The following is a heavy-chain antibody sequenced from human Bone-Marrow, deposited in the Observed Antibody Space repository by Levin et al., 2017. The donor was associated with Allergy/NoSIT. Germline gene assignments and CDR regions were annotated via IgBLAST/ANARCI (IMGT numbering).Heavy chain of an antibody. CDR2: IYYSGVT. V-gene: IGHV4-31*03. CDR1: GASISSGGYY. Sequence: LRLSCNVSGASISSGGYYWTWVRQHPGKGLEWIGYIYYSGVTFYNPSLKSRLTISVDTSKNQFSLKLSSVTAADTAVYYCGRDYGGNSGIDYWGQGTLVTVSS. CDR3: GRDYGGNSGIDY. D-gene: IGHD4-23*01. J-gene: IGHJ4*02.